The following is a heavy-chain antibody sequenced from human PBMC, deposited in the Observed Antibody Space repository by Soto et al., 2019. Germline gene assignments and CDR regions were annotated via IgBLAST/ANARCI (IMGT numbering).Heavy chain of an antibody. V-gene: IGHV6-1*01. Sequence: QVQLQQSSPGLVKPSQALSLTCDISGDSVSSNSAGWNWIRQTPSRGLEWLGWTYYKSKWYYTYAASVKSRITVSPDTSKNQFSLQLTSVTPEDTAVYYCARGSWDDVSGHYYMDVWDKGTTVTVSS. CDR3: ARGSWDDVSGHYYMDV. CDR1: GDSVSSNSAG. D-gene: IGHD1-1*01. J-gene: IGHJ6*03. CDR2: TYYKSKWYY.